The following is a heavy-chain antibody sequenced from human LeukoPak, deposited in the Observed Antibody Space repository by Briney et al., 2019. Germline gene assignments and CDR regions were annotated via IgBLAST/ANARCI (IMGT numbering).Heavy chain of an antibody. CDR3: AKTGYSSGWYRIWDY. J-gene: IGHJ4*01. CDR1: GFTFSSFE. V-gene: IGHV3-23*01. CDR2: INDSGGSA. D-gene: IGHD6-19*01. Sequence: AGSLRLSCAASGFTFSSFERSWIRQAPGKGLEWVSAINDSGGSAYYADSGKGRFTISRDNSRNSLSLQMSSLRAEDTALYYCAKTGYSSGWYRIWDYWGQGTLVTVSS.